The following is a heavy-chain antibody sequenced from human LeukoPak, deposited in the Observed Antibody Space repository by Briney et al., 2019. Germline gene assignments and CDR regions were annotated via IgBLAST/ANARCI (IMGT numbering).Heavy chain of an antibody. J-gene: IGHJ4*02. D-gene: IGHD6-19*01. CDR3: ARHSPAVAGTIFDY. CDR1: GGSISSRSYY. Sequence: SETLSLTCTVSGGSISSRSYYWGWIRRPPGKGLEWIGSIYYSESTYYNPSLKSRVTISVDTSKNQFSLKLSSVTAADTAVYYCARHSPAVAGTIFDYWGQGTLVTVSS. V-gene: IGHV4-39*01. CDR2: IYYSEST.